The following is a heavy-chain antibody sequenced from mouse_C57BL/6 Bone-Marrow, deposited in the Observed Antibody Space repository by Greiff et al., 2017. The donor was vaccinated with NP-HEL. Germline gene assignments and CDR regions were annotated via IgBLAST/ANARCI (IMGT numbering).Heavy chain of an antibody. Sequence: EVQGVESGGGLVKPGGSLKLSCAASGFTFSSYAMSWVRQTPEKRLEWVATISDGGSYTYYPDNVKGRFTIARDNAKNNLYLQMSHLKSEDTAMYYCARERWLLPDYWGQGTTLTVSS. CDR3: ARERWLLPDY. J-gene: IGHJ2*01. CDR2: ISDGGSYT. CDR1: GFTFSSYA. V-gene: IGHV5-4*01. D-gene: IGHD2-3*01.